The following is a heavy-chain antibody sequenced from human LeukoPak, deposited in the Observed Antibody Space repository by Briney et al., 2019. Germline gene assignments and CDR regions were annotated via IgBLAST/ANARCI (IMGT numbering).Heavy chain of an antibody. CDR1: GFTFNHCT. D-gene: IGHD5-24*01. CDR2: IGWDGGTT. Sequence: GGSLRLSCAASGFTFNHCTMHWVRQAPGKALEWVSLIGWDGGTTNYADSVEGRFTISRDNSKSALYLQMNSLRSEDTGFYYCSKAGDGYKPYYFDYWGRGTLVTVSS. J-gene: IGHJ4*02. CDR3: SKAGDGYKPYYFDY. V-gene: IGHV3-43*01.